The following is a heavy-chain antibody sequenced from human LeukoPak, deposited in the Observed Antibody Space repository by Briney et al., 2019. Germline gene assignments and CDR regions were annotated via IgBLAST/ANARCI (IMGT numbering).Heavy chain of an antibody. CDR2: ISSSSSYI. J-gene: IGHJ4*02. CDR3: AREGPWLSVDTAMAVYFDY. V-gene: IGHV3-21*01. Sequence: PGGSLRLSCAASGFTFSSYAMSWVRQAPGKGLEWVSSISSSSSYIYYADSVKGRFTISRDNAKNSLYLQMNSLRAEDTAVYYCAREGPWLSVDTAMAVYFDYWGQGTLVTVSS. CDR1: GFTFSSYA. D-gene: IGHD5-18*01.